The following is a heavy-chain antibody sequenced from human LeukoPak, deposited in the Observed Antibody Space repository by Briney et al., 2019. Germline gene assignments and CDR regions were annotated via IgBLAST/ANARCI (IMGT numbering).Heavy chain of an antibody. Sequence: GGSLRLSCSASGFTFSTYWMSWVRQAPGKGLEWVAVISYDGSNKYYADSVKGRFTISRDNSKNTLYLQMNSLRAEDTAVYYCARDRMVTLYYFEYWGQGTLVTVSS. J-gene: IGHJ4*02. CDR1: GFTFSTYW. V-gene: IGHV3-30-3*01. D-gene: IGHD2-21*02. CDR3: ARDRMVTLYYFEY. CDR2: ISYDGSNK.